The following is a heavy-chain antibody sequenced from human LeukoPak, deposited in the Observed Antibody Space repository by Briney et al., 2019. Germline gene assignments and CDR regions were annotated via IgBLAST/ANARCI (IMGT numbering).Heavy chain of an antibody. D-gene: IGHD3-22*01. CDR2: IYTSGST. V-gene: IGHV4-61*02. J-gene: IGHJ6*03. CDR1: GGSISSGSYY. CDR3: ARGVPYYDSSGYSYYYYYYMDV. Sequence: SQTLSLTCTVSGGSISSGSYYWSWIRQPAGKGLEWIGRIYTSGSTNYNPSPKSRVTISVDTSKNQFSLKLSSVTAADTAVYYCARGVPYYDSSGYSYYYYYYMDVWGKGTTVTVSS.